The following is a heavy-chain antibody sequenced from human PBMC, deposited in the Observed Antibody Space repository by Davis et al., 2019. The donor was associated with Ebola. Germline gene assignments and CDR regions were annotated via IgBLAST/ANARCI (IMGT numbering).Heavy chain of an antibody. CDR3: ARDLGYCSGGSCDSDYYYMDV. Sequence: PGGSLRLSCAASGFTFSSYSMNWVRQAPGKGLEWVSSISSSSSYIYYADSVKGRFTISRDNAKNSLYLQMNSLRAEDTAVYYCARDLGYCSGGSCDSDYYYMDVWGKGTTVTVSS. D-gene: IGHD2-15*01. CDR2: ISSSSSYI. J-gene: IGHJ6*03. V-gene: IGHV3-21*01. CDR1: GFTFSSYS.